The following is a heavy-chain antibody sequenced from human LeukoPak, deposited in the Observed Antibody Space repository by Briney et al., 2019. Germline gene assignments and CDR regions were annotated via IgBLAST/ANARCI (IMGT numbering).Heavy chain of an antibody. CDR3: ARTRFIGPRPHFDY. J-gene: IGHJ4*02. Sequence: PGGSLRLSCAASGFTFSSYWMSWVRQVPGKGLEWVANIKQDGSEKYYADSVKGRFTISRDNAKNSLYLQMNSLRAEDTAVYYCARTRFIGPRPHFDYWGQGTLVTVSS. V-gene: IGHV3-7*05. CDR2: IKQDGSEK. D-gene: IGHD6-6*01. CDR1: GFTFSSYW.